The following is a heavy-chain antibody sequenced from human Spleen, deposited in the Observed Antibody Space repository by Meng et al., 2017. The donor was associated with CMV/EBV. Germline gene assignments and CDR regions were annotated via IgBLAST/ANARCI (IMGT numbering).Heavy chain of an antibody. CDR3: ASPPYGSGSY. V-gene: IGHV4-34*01. D-gene: IGHD3-10*01. CDR1: RGSFSGVY. CDR2: INQSGIT. J-gene: IGHJ4*02. Sequence: SLTCAVYRGSFSGVYCGWIRQPPGKGLEWIGEINQSGITNYNPSLKSRVTISVDTSKNQFSLKLSSVTAADTAVYYCASPPYGSGSYWGQGTLVTVSS.